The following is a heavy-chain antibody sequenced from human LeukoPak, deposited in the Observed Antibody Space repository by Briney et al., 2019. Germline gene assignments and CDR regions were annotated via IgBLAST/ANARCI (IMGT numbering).Heavy chain of an antibody. D-gene: IGHD3-22*01. CDR3: ARNQEIDYYDSSGFYWGVEY. CDR2: ISGGGGTI. Sequence: AGGSLRLSCAASGFTFSAYSMNWVRQAPGKGLEWVSYISGGGGTIYYADSVKGRFTISRDNAKNSLNLQMDSLRVEDTAVYYCARNQEIDYYDSSGFYWGVEYWGQGTLVTVSS. J-gene: IGHJ4*02. CDR1: GFTFSAYS. V-gene: IGHV3-48*01.